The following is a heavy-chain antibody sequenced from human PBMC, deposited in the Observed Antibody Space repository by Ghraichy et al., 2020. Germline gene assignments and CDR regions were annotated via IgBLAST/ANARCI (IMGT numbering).Heavy chain of an antibody. CDR3: AKHRDSIVGARSHFDY. Sequence: GGSLRLSCAASGFTFSIHSMRWARRVTEKGLEWVSVIGGSCGSTDYADSVKGRFTISRDNFRNTLFLQMESLRVEDTAVYYCAKHRDSIVGARSHFDYWGQGALVTVSS. D-gene: IGHD1-26*01. CDR2: IGGSCGST. CDR1: GFTFSIHS. J-gene: IGHJ4*02. V-gene: IGHV3-23*01.